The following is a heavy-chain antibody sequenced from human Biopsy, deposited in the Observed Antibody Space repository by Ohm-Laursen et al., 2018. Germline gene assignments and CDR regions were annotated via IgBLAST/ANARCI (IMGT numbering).Heavy chain of an antibody. D-gene: IGHD5-18*01. J-gene: IGHJ4*02. V-gene: IGHV1-8*01. CDR2: MSPNTGNT. CDR3: ARWETALGRSLDS. Sequence: ASVKVSCKASGYTFTSHDINWVRQATGQGPEWMGWMSPNTGNTVYAQRFQDRVTMTSDTSTGTAYMELTSLTSDDAAVYFCARWETALGRSLDSWGQGTLVAVSS. CDR1: GYTFTSHD.